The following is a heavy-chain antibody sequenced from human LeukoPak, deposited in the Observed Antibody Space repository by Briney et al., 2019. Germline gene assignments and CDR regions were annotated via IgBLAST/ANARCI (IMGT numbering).Heavy chain of an antibody. J-gene: IGHJ5*02. Sequence: GGSLRLSCAASGFTFSSYAMHWVRQAPGKGLEWVALISYDASNKHYADSVKGRFTISRDNSKNTLYLQMNSLRVEDTALYYCARQRDSSGLNWFDPWGQGTLVTVSS. CDR1: GFTFSSYA. CDR2: ISYDASNK. CDR3: ARQRDSSGLNWFDP. D-gene: IGHD3-22*01. V-gene: IGHV3-30-3*01.